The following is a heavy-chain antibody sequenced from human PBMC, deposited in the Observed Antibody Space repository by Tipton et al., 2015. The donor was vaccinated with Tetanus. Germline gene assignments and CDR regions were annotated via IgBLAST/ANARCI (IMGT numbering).Heavy chain of an antibody. Sequence: QLVQSGAEVKKPGSSVKVSCKASGGTFSSYAISWVRQAPGQGLEWMGGIIPIFGTANYAQKFQGRVTITADKSTSTAYMELSSLRSEDTAVYYCARAGDFWSGYKYNWFDPWGQGTLVTVPS. D-gene: IGHD3-3*01. CDR3: ARAGDFWSGYKYNWFDP. V-gene: IGHV1-69*06. J-gene: IGHJ5*02. CDR1: GGTFSSYA. CDR2: IIPIFGTA.